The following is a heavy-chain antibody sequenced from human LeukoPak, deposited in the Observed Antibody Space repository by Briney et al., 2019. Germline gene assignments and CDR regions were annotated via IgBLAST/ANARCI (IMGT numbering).Heavy chain of an antibody. D-gene: IGHD6-19*01. V-gene: IGHV3-7*01. J-gene: IGHJ4*02. CDR2: IKEDGSEK. CDR3: ARVRGIAVAGTASIYFDY. Sequence: PGGSLRLSCAASGFTFSSYWMSWVRPAPGKGLEWVANIKEDGSEKYYVDSVKGRFTISRDNAKNSLYLQMNSLRAEDTAVYYCARVRGIAVAGTASIYFDYWGQGTLVTVSS. CDR1: GFTFSSYW.